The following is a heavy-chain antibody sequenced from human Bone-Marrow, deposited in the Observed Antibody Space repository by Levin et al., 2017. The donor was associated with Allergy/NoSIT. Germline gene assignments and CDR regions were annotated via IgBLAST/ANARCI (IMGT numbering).Heavy chain of an antibody. CDR2: IGGSGDAT. V-gene: IGHV3-23*01. D-gene: IGHD3/OR15-3a*01. Sequence: GESLKISCAASGFTFSTFAMSWVRQARGKGLEWVAAIGGSGDATSHAGSVKGRFIISRDNSKNMLYLQMNSLKDEDTAVYYCAKKDWGETTGPPLLNNWVQGTLVIVSS. J-gene: IGHJ4*02. CDR1: GFTFSTFA. CDR3: AKKDWGETTGPPLLNN.